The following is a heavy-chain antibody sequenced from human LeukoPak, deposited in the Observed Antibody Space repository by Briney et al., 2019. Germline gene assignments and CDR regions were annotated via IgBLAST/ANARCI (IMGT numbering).Heavy chain of an antibody. CDR1: GGSISSGDYY. CDR3: ASYSRLFDY. J-gene: IGHJ4*02. V-gene: IGHV4-30-4*08. CDR2: IYYSRNT. Sequence: SETLSLTCTVSGGSISSGDYYWNWIPQPPGKGLEWIGYIYYSRNTYYNPSLKSRVTISVDTSKNQFSLKLSSMTAADTAVYYWASYSRLFDYWGQGTLVTVSS. D-gene: IGHD3-22*01.